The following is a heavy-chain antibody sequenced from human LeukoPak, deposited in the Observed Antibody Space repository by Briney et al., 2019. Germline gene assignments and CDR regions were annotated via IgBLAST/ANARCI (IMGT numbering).Heavy chain of an antibody. D-gene: IGHD3-22*01. Sequence: PGGSLRFSCAASGFTFSSYAMSWVRQAPGKGLEWVSAISGSGGSTYYADSVKGRFTISRDNSKNTLYLQMNSLRAEDTAVYYCAKPPQIVVVTPFDYWGQGTLVTVSS. CDR1: GFTFSSYA. V-gene: IGHV3-23*01. CDR3: AKPPQIVVVTPFDY. CDR2: ISGSGGST. J-gene: IGHJ4*02.